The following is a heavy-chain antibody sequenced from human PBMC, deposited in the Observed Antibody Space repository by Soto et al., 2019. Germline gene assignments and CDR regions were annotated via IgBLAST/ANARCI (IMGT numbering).Heavy chain of an antibody. CDR2: INAGNGNT. Sequence: ASVKVSCKASGYTFTSYAMHWVRQAPGQRFEWMGWINAGNGNTKYSQKFQGRVTITRDTSASTAYMELSSLRSEDTAVYYCARDRGTYYYDSSGYLAHYWGQGTLVTVSS. J-gene: IGHJ4*02. CDR1: GYTFTSYA. CDR3: ARDRGTYYYDSSGYLAHY. D-gene: IGHD3-22*01. V-gene: IGHV1-3*01.